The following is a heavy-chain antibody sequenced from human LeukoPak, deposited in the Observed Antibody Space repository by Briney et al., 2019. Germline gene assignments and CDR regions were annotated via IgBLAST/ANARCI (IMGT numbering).Heavy chain of an antibody. CDR2: IYHSGST. V-gene: IGHV4-4*02. J-gene: IGHJ3*02. D-gene: IGHD2-2*01. CDR3: ATRGIVVPAAHDAFDI. CDR1: GGSISSSNW. Sequence: SGTLSLTCAVSGGSISSSNWWSWVRQPPGKGLEWIGEIYHSGSTNYNPSLKSRVTISVDKSKNQFSLKLSSVTAADTAVYYCATRGIVVPAAHDAFDIWGQGTMVTVSS.